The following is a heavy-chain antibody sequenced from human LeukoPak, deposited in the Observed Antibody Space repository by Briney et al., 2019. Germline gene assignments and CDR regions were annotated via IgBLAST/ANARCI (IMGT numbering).Heavy chain of an antibody. Sequence: GGSLRLSCAASGFTVSSNYMNWVRQAPGKGLEWVSVIYGGDSTKYADSVKGRFTISRDNSKNTLYLQMNSLRAEDTAVYYCARELGTRYFDYRGQGTLVTVSS. CDR1: GFTVSSNY. D-gene: IGHD7-27*01. V-gene: IGHV3-53*01. CDR3: ARELGTRYFDY. CDR2: IYGGDST. J-gene: IGHJ4*02.